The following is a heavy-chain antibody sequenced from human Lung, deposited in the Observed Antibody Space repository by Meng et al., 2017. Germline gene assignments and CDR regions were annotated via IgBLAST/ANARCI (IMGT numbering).Heavy chain of an antibody. CDR2: INHIGST. V-gene: IGHV4-34*01. Sequence: QVPLEPRVPRVLHPTDPLALTCVVSVSSCSVYCCSTLRPLPGTVLVCLASINHIGSTNYNPAQESQATISINTAQNNLSLKLSSVTAADSAVYYCARGPTTMAHDFNYWGQGTLVTVSS. CDR3: ARGPTTMAHDFNY. D-gene: IGHD4-11*01. CDR1: VSSCSVYC. J-gene: IGHJ4*02.